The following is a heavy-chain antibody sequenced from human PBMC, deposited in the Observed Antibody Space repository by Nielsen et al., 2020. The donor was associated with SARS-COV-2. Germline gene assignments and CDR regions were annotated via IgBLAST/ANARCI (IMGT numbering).Heavy chain of an antibody. Sequence: GESLKISCEGSGYSFTSHWITWVRQMPGKGLEWMGRIDPSDSYTDYSPSFRSHVAMSVDKSISTAYLHWSSLKASDSAIYYCARYSSEYYYYYNMDVWGKGTTVTVSS. J-gene: IGHJ6*03. V-gene: IGHV5-10-1*01. CDR3: ARYSSEYYYYYNMDV. CDR2: IDPSDSYT. CDR1: GYSFTSHW. D-gene: IGHD6-25*01.